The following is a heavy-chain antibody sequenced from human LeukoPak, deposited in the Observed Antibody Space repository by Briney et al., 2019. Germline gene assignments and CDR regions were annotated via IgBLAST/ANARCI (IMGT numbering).Heavy chain of an antibody. V-gene: IGHV4-34*01. CDR2: INYSGST. CDR3: ARGLGYSSSWYRPYYYYMDV. CDR1: GGSFSGYY. Sequence: SETLSLTCAVYGGSFSGYYWSWIRQPPGKGLEWIGEINYSGSTNYNPSLKSRVTISVDTSKNQFSLKLSSVTAADTAVYYCARGLGYSSSWYRPYYYYMDVWGKGTTVTVSS. D-gene: IGHD6-13*01. J-gene: IGHJ6*03.